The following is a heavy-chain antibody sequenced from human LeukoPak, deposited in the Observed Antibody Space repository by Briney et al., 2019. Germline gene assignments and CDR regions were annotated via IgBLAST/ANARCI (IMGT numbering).Heavy chain of an antibody. V-gene: IGHV4-34*01. D-gene: IGHD6-19*01. J-gene: IGHJ4*02. CDR1: GGSFSGYY. CDR2: INDRGST. Sequence: SETLSLTCAVYGGSFSGYYWSWIRQPPGKGLEWIGEINDRGSTNCNPSLKSRVTISVDTSTNQFSPKLSPGAPADTAVYYRATGPIAVAGTIPRIEGPIDYWGQGTLVTVSS. CDR3: ATGPIAVAGTIPRIEGPIDY.